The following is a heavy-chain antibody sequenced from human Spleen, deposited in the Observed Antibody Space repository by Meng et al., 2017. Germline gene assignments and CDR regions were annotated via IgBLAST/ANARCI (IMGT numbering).Heavy chain of an antibody. J-gene: IGHJ5*02. CDR2: ISGSGDST. CDR1: GFTFSSYS. CDR3: TTDLPFTEGGVITT. D-gene: IGHD3-16*02. Sequence: GESLKISCAASGFTFSSYSMNWVRQAPGKGLEWVSAISGSGDSTYYADYADSVKGRFTISRDNSKNTLYLQMNSLRAEDTAVYYCTTDLPFTEGGVITTWGQGTLVTVSS. V-gene: IGHV3-23*01.